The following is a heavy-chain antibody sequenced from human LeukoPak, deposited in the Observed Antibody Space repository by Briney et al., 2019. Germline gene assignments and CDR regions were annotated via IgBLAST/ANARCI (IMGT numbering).Heavy chain of an antibody. CDR2: IYYSGSN. D-gene: IGHD5-24*01. Sequence: PSETLSLTCSVSGDSISSSSSYWGWIRQPPGKGLEWIGSIYYSGSNYYNTSLKSRVTISVDTSKNQFSLKLSSVTAADTAVYYCAREGVQEMATTGKIDYWGQGTLVTVSS. CDR1: GDSISSSSSY. V-gene: IGHV4-39*07. CDR3: AREGVQEMATTGKIDY. J-gene: IGHJ4*02.